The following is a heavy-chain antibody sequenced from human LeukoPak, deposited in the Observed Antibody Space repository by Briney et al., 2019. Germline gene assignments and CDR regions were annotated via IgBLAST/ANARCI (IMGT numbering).Heavy chain of an antibody. CDR2: IYPGDSDT. J-gene: IGHJ6*02. CDR1: GGSISSYY. D-gene: IGHD4/OR15-4a*01. V-gene: IGHV5-51*01. Sequence: ETLSLTCTVSGGSISSYYWSWIRQPPGKGLEWIGYIYPGDSDTRYSPSFQGQVTMSADKSINTAYLQWSNLKASDTAMYYCARPMVTTSYYYYYYGMDVWGQGTTVTVSS. CDR3: ARPMVTTSYYYYYYGMDV.